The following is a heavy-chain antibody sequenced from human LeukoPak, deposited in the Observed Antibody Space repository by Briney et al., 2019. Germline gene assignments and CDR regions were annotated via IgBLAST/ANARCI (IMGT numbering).Heavy chain of an antibody. J-gene: IGHJ4*02. CDR2: INSDGSST. D-gene: IGHD2-2*01. Sequence: PGGSLRLSCAASGFTFSSYWMHWVRQAPGKGLVGVSRINSDGSSTSYADSVKGRFTISRDNAKNTLYLQMNSLRAEDTAVYYCASLGYCSSTSCPDYWGQGTLVTVSS. CDR1: GFTFSSYW. V-gene: IGHV3-74*01. CDR3: ASLGYCSSTSCPDY.